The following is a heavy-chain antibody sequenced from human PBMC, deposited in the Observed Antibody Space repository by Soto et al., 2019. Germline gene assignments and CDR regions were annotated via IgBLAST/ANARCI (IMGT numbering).Heavy chain of an antibody. V-gene: IGHV3-23*01. Sequence: PGGSLRLSCAASGFTFSSYAMSWVRQAPGKGLEWVSAISGSGGSTYYADSVKGRFTISRDNSKNTLYLQMNSLRAEDTAVYYCAKDAVYSYGPGHYYYGMDVWGQGTTVTVSS. CDR1: GFTFSSYA. J-gene: IGHJ6*02. D-gene: IGHD5-18*01. CDR3: AKDAVYSYGPGHYYYGMDV. CDR2: ISGSGGST.